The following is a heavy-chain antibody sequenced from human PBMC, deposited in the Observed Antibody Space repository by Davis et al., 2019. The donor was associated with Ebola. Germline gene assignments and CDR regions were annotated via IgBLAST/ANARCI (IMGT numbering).Heavy chain of an antibody. Sequence: AASVKVSCKASGYTFTGYYMHWVRQAPGQGLEWMGWINPNSGGTNYAQKFQGWVTMTRDTSISTAYMELSRLRSDGTAVYYCARDPGYCSSTSCYGYGMDVWGQGTTVTVSS. CDR1: GYTFTGYY. D-gene: IGHD2-2*01. J-gene: IGHJ6*02. CDR3: ARDPGYCSSTSCYGYGMDV. CDR2: INPNSGGT. V-gene: IGHV1-2*04.